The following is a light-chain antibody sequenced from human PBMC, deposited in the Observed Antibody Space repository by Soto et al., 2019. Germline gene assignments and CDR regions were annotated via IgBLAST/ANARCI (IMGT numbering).Light chain of an antibody. CDR3: CASAGGGTYV. V-gene: IGLV2-23*02. Sequence: QSVLTQPASVSGSPGQSIAISCTGTSSDVDSYDLVSWYQQHPGKAPKLMIYEVTKRPSGVSSRFSGSKSGNTASLTISGLQAEDDADYYCCASAGGGTYVFGTGTKVTVL. J-gene: IGLJ1*01. CDR1: SSDVDSYDL. CDR2: EVT.